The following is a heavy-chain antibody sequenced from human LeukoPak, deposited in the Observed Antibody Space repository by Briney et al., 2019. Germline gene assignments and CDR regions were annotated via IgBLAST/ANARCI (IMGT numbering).Heavy chain of an antibody. V-gene: IGHV3-74*01. J-gene: IGHJ4*02. CDR3: ARGGDSSNWYPGYFDY. CDR1: GFTLSNYW. Sequence: GGSLRLSCAASGFTLSNYWVHWVRQAPGKGPVWVSRIKSDGSSTRFADSVQGRFTISRDNGKNTLYLQMNSLRAEDTAVYYCARGGDSSNWYPGYFDYWGQGALVTVSS. CDR2: IKSDGSST. D-gene: IGHD6-13*01.